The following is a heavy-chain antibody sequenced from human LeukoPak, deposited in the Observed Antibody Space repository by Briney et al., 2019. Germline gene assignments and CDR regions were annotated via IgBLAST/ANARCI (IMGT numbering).Heavy chain of an antibody. D-gene: IGHD6-19*01. CDR1: GASISSGSYY. Sequence: SETLSLTCSVSGASISSGSYYWGWIRQAPGKGLEWIGSIYYSGSTYYNPSLKSRVTISVDTSKNQFSLKLSSVTAADTAVYYCARGRSSGWYGFAYYYYYMDVWGKGTTVTVSS. CDR2: IYYSGST. J-gene: IGHJ6*03. CDR3: ARGRSSGWYGFAYYYYYMDV. V-gene: IGHV4-39*07.